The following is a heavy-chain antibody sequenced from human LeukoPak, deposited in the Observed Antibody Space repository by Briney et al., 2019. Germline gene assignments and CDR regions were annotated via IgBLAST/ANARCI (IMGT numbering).Heavy chain of an antibody. D-gene: IGHD2-15*01. CDR3: ARQTSTPGPFDY. Sequence: SVKVSCKASGGTFSSYTTSWVRQAPGQGLEWMGRIIPILGIANYAQKFQGRVTITADKSTSTAYMELSNLRSEDTAVYYCARQTSTPGPFDYWGQGTLVTVSS. CDR2: IIPILGIA. V-gene: IGHV1-69*02. J-gene: IGHJ4*02. CDR1: GGTFSSYT.